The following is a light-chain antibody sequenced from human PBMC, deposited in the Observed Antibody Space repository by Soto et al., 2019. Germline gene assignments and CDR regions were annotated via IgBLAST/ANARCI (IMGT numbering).Light chain of an antibody. Sequence: DIQMTQSPSTLSASVGDRVTITCRASQSIRNWLAWYQQKPGKAPKLLIHQASTLQSGVPSRFSGSGLGTEFTLNISSLQPDDFATYYCQQYNSHSETFGQGTKVEVK. J-gene: IGKJ1*01. CDR3: QQYNSHSET. V-gene: IGKV1-5*03. CDR1: QSIRNW. CDR2: QAS.